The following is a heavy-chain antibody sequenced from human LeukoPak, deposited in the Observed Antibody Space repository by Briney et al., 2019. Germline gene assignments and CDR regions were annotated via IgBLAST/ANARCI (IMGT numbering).Heavy chain of an antibody. CDR1: GYTFTSYG. D-gene: IGHD3-10*01. Sequence: ASVKVSCKASGYTFTSYGISWLLQAPGQGLEWIGWISAYNGNTNYAQKLQGRVTMTTDTSTSTAYMELRSLRSDDTAVYYCARDGLNTMVRGKIHYNYMDVWGKGTTVSISS. CDR3: ARDGLNTMVRGKIHYNYMDV. V-gene: IGHV1-18*01. J-gene: IGHJ6*03. CDR2: ISAYNGNT.